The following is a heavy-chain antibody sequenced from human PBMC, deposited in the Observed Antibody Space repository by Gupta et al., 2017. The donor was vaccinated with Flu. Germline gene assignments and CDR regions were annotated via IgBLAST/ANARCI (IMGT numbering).Heavy chain of an antibody. CDR2: IKQDGSEK. D-gene: IGHD1-1*01. CDR3: ARGIQPNYAPPGY. V-gene: IGHV3-7*04. CDR1: EFTFSSYW. Sequence: EVRLVESGGDLVQPGGSLRLSCAASEFTFSSYWITWVRQAPGKGLEWVANIKQDGSEKYYVDSVKGRFTISRDNAKSSLYLQMNSLRAEDTAVYFCARGIQPNYAPPGYWGQGTLVTVSS. J-gene: IGHJ4*02.